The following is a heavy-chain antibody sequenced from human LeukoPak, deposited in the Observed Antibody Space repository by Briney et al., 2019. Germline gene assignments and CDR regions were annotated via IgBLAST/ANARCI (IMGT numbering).Heavy chain of an antibody. CDR3: YRGAYYYDSSGYSPDAFDI. Sequence: GGSLRLSCAASGFTFSSYAMSWARQAPGKGLEWVSAISGSGGRTYYADSVKGRFTISRDNSKNTLYLQTNSLRAEDTAVYYCYRGAYYYDSSGYSPDAFDIWGQGTMVTVSS. D-gene: IGHD3-22*01. CDR2: ISGSGGRT. V-gene: IGHV3-23*01. J-gene: IGHJ3*02. CDR1: GFTFSSYA.